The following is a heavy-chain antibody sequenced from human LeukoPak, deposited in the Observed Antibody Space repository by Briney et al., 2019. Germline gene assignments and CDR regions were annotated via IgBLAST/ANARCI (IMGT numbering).Heavy chain of an antibody. Sequence: GRSLRLSCAASGFTFSSYSMNWVRQAPGKGLEWVSYISSSSSTIYYADSVKGRFTISRDNAKNSLYLQMNSPRAEDTAVYYCARDLGAAATKGIFDYWGQGTLVTVSS. D-gene: IGHD6-13*01. V-gene: IGHV3-48*04. J-gene: IGHJ4*02. CDR3: ARDLGAAATKGIFDY. CDR1: GFTFSSYS. CDR2: ISSSSSTI.